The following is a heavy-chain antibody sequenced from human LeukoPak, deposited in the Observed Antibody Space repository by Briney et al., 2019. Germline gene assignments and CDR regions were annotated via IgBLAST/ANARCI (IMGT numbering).Heavy chain of an antibody. J-gene: IGHJ4*02. CDR1: GGSVSSGSYY. D-gene: IGHD1-26*01. CDR3: ARAPGIVGTTPFGNY. Sequence: PSEALSLTCRVFGGSVSSGSYYWSWIRQSPGKGLEWIGCIYYSGSTNYNPSLRGRVAMSIDTSKNHFSLRLISVTAADTAIYYCARAPGIVGTTPFGNYWGGGTLVTVSS. V-gene: IGHV4-61*03. CDR2: IYYSGST.